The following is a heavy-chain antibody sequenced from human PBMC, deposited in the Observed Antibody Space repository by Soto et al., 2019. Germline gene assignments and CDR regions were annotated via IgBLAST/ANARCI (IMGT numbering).Heavy chain of an antibody. CDR2: ISYDGSNK. CDR3: ARDSYGWLRLLPQLVHRAEINWFDP. Sequence: QAGGSLRLSCAASGFTFSSYAMHWVRQAPGKGLEWVAVISYDGSNKYYADSVKGRFTISRDNAKNSLYLQMNSLRAEDTAVYYCARDSYGWLRLLPQLVHRAEINWFDPWGQGTLVTVSS. J-gene: IGHJ5*02. V-gene: IGHV3-30-3*01. D-gene: IGHD5-12*01. CDR1: GFTFSSYA.